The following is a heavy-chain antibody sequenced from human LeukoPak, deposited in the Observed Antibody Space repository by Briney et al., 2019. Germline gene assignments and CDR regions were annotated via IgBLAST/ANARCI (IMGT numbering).Heavy chain of an antibody. D-gene: IGHD2-15*01. CDR3: GRYCSGGSCSTGYYFDY. J-gene: IGHJ4*02. Sequence: GGSLRLSCTASGFTFSSYSTTWVRQAPGKGLEWVSSISSSSRYIYYADSVKGRFTISRDNAKNSLDLQMSSLRAEDTAVYFCGRYCSGGSCSTGYYFDYWGQGTLVTVSS. CDR2: ISSSSRYI. V-gene: IGHV3-21*01. CDR1: GFTFSSYS.